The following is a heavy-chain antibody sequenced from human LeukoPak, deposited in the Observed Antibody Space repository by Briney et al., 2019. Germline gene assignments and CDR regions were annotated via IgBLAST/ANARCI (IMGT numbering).Heavy chain of an antibody. CDR2: INSDGSWT. Sequence: PGGSLRLSCAASGNYRMHWVRQAPGKGLVWVSHINSDGSWTSYADSVKGRFTISKDNAKNTVYLQMNSLRAEDTAVYYCVSFYETYWGRGTLVTGSS. D-gene: IGHD2/OR15-2a*01. CDR3: VSFYETY. V-gene: IGHV3-74*01. J-gene: IGHJ4*02. CDR1: GNYR.